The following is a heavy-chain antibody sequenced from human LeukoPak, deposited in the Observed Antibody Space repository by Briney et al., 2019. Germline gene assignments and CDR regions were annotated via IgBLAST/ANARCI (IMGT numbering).Heavy chain of an antibody. Sequence: PGGSLRLSCAASGFTFSSYGMHWVRQAPGKGLEWVAVIWYDGSKKYYADSVKGRFTISRDNSKNTLYLQMNSLRAEDTAVYYCAKARVVELDAFDIWGQGTMVTVSS. D-gene: IGHD1-7*01. CDR3: AKARVVELDAFDI. CDR1: GFTFSSYG. CDR2: IWYDGSKK. J-gene: IGHJ3*02. V-gene: IGHV3-33*06.